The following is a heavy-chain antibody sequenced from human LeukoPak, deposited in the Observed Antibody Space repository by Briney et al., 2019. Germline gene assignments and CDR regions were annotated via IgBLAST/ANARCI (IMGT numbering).Heavy chain of an antibody. CDR1: GGSIRSYY. CDR2: ISYSGST. D-gene: IGHD6-19*01. V-gene: IGHV4-59*08. Sequence: SETLSLTCTVSGGSIRSYYWSWIRQPPGKGLEWIGYISYSGSTNYNPSLKSRVTISVDTSKNQFSLKLSSVTAADTAVYYCARQSIAVAGTAYFQHWGQGTLVTVSS. J-gene: IGHJ1*01. CDR3: ARQSIAVAGTAYFQH.